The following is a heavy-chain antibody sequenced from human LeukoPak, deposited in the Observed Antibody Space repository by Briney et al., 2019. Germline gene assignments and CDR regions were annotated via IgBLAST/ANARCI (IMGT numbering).Heavy chain of an antibody. Sequence: GGSLRLSCAASGFTFSSYAMSWVRQAPGKGLEWVSSISSSSSYIYYADSVKGRFTISRDNAKNSLYLQMNSLRAEDTAVYYCARENHGYGFDYWGQGTLVTVSS. CDR1: GFTFSSYA. J-gene: IGHJ4*02. CDR2: ISSSSSYI. D-gene: IGHD5-18*01. CDR3: ARENHGYGFDY. V-gene: IGHV3-21*01.